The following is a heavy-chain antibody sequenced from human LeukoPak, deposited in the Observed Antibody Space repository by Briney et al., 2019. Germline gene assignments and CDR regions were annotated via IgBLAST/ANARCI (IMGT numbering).Heavy chain of an antibody. J-gene: IGHJ4*02. CDR2: ISSSISYI. CDR3: ARRGGTMVRGSFDY. CDR1: GFTFSSYS. D-gene: IGHD3-10*01. Sequence: GGSLRLSCAASGFTFSSYSMNWVRQAPGKGLEWVSSISSSISYIYYADSVKGRFTISRDNAKNSLYLQMNSLRAEDTAVYYCARRGGTMVRGSFDYWGQGTLVTVSS. V-gene: IGHV3-21*01.